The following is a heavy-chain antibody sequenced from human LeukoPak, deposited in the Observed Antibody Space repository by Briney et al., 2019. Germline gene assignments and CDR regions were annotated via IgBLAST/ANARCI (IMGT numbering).Heavy chain of an antibody. Sequence: ASVTVSCKASGYTFTGYYIHWVRQAPGQGLEWMGWINPTNGGKNYAQKFQGRVTMTRDTSISTAYMELSGLRSDDTAIYYCARQTIRPFDFWGQGTLVTVSA. CDR1: GYTFTGYY. J-gene: IGHJ4*02. CDR3: ARQTIRPFDF. D-gene: IGHD3-9*01. CDR2: INPTNGGK. V-gene: IGHV1-2*02.